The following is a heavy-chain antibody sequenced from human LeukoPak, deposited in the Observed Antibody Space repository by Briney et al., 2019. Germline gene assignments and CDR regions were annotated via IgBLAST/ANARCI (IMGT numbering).Heavy chain of an antibody. CDR1: GGTFSSYA. Sequence: SVKVSCKASGGTFSSYAISWVRQAPGQGLEWMGGIIPIFGTANYAQKFQGRVTITADESTSTAYMELSSLRSEDTAVYYCATFAYDYVWGSYRYRLFDYWGQGTLVTVSS. CDR2: IIPIFGTA. V-gene: IGHV1-69*13. D-gene: IGHD3-16*02. CDR3: ATFAYDYVWGSYRYRLFDY. J-gene: IGHJ4*02.